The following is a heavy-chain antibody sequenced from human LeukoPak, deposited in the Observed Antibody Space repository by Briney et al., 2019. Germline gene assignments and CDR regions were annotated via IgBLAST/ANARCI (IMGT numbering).Heavy chain of an antibody. CDR1: GFTFSSYW. J-gene: IGHJ3*02. CDR2: INTDGSST. CDR3: ARDAARGDGYNHRDAFDI. V-gene: IGHV3-74*01. Sequence: GGSLRLSCAASGFTFSSYWMHWVRQAPGKGLVWVSRINTDGSSTSYADSVKGRFTISRDNAKNSLYLQMNSLRAEDTAVYYCARDAARGDGYNHRDAFDIWGQGTMVTVSS. D-gene: IGHD5-24*01.